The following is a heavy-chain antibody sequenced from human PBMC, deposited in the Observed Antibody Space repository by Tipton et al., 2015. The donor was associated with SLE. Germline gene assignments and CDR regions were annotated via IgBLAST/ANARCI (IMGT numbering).Heavy chain of an antibody. V-gene: IGHV4-59*01. CDR2: IYYSGST. Sequence: TLSLTCTVSGGSISSYYWSWIRQPPGKGLEWIGYIYYSGSTNYNPSLKSRVTISVDTSKNQFSLKLSSVTAADTALYYCAREFPSDAFDIWGQGTMVTVSS. CDR3: AREFPSDAFDI. CDR1: GGSISSYY. J-gene: IGHJ3*02.